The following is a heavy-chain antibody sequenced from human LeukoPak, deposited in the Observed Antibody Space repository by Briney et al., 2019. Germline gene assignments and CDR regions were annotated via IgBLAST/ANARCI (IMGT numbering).Heavy chain of an antibody. J-gene: IGHJ4*02. V-gene: IGHV4-59*01. Sequence: SESLSLTCTVSGGSISSYYWSWIRQPPGKGLEWIGYIYYSGSTNYNPSLKSRVTISVDTSKNQFSLKLSSVTAADTAVYYCARALSSGWPNFFDYWGQGTLVTVSS. CDR2: IYYSGST. CDR3: ARALSSGWPNFFDY. D-gene: IGHD6-25*01. CDR1: GGSISSYY.